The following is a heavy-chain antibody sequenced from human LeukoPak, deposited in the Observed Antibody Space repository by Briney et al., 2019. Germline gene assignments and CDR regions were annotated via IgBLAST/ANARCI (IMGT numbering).Heavy chain of an antibody. CDR2: INPNSGGT. J-gene: IGHJ6*03. Sequence: ASVKVSCKASGYTFTGYYMHWVRQAPGQGLEWMGWINPNSGGTNYAQKFQGRVTMTRDTSISTAYMELSRLRSDDTAVYYCARGAKYSSGWYDYYYMDVWGKGTTVTVSS. CDR1: GYTFTGYY. D-gene: IGHD6-19*01. CDR3: ARGAKYSSGWYDYYYMDV. V-gene: IGHV1-2*02.